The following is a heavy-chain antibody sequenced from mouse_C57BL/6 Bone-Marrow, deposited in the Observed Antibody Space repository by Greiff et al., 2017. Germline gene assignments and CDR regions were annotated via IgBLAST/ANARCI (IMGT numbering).Heavy chain of an antibody. D-gene: IGHD2-4*01. V-gene: IGHV1-69*01. Sequence: VQLQQPGAELVMPGASVKLSCKASGYTFTSYWMHWVKQRPGQGLEWIGEIDPSDSYTNYNQKFKGKSTLTVDKSSSTAYMQLSRLTSEDSAVYYCAREGLRNLYAMDYWGQGTSVTVSS. CDR3: AREGLRNLYAMDY. CDR1: GYTFTSYW. J-gene: IGHJ4*01. CDR2: IDPSDSYT.